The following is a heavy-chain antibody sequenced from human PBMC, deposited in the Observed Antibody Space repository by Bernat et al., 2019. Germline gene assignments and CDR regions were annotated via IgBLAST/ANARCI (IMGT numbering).Heavy chain of an antibody. CDR2: ISSSSGII. D-gene: IGHD1-26*01. CDR1: GFTFSTYR. Sequence: EVQLVESGGGLVQPGGSLRLSCAVSGFTFSTYRMNWVRQAPGKGLEWISYISSSSGIINYADSVKGRFTISRDNAKNSLYLQMNSLRAEDTAVYYCARDLSYSFDYWGQGTLVTVSS. V-gene: IGHV3-48*01. J-gene: IGHJ4*02. CDR3: ARDLSYSFDY.